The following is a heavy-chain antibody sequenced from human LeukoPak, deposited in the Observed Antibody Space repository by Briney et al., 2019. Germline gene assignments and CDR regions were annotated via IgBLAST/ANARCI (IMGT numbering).Heavy chain of an antibody. J-gene: IGHJ4*02. CDR3: AREATSYYVYYFDY. V-gene: IGHV3-30*02. D-gene: IGHD1-26*01. CDR1: GFTFSIYG. Sequence: PGGSLRLSCEASGFTFSIYGMHWVRQAPGKGLEWVAFIRNDGSSKYYADSVKGRFTISRDNSKNTLYLQMNSLRVEDTAVYYCAREATSYYVYYFDYWGQGTLVTVSS. CDR2: IRNDGSSK.